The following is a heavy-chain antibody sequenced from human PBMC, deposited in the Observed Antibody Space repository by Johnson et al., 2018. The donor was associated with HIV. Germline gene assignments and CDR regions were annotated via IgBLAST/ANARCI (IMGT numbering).Heavy chain of an antibody. V-gene: IGHV3-9*01. CDR1: GFTFSTYG. CDR2: ISWNSGST. Sequence: VQLVESGGGLVQPGGSLRLSCAASGFTFSTYGMHWVRQAPGKGLEWVSGISWNSGSTGYADSVKGRFTISRDNAKNSLYLQMNSLTAGDTAVYYCARTRSGSFPHSDPFDTWGQGTMVTVSS. J-gene: IGHJ3*02. CDR3: ARTRSGSFPHSDPFDT. D-gene: IGHD1-26*01.